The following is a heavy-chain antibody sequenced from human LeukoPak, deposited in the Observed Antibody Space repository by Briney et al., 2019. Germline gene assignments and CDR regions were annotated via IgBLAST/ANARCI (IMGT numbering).Heavy chain of an antibody. J-gene: IGHJ6*03. Sequence: KPSETLSLTCAVYGGSFSGYYWSWIRQPPGKGLEWIGEINHSGSTNYNPSLKSRVTISVDTSKNQFSLKLSSVTAADTAVYYCARGANLDIAAAGPGRDYYYYYYYMDVWGKGTTVTVSS. CDR2: INHSGST. V-gene: IGHV4-34*01. CDR1: GGSFSGYY. CDR3: ARGANLDIAAAGPGRDYYYYYYYMDV. D-gene: IGHD6-13*01.